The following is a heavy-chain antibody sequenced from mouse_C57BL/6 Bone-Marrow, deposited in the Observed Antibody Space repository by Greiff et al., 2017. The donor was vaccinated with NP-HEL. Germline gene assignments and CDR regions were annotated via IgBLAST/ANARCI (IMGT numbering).Heavy chain of an antibody. Sequence: VQLQQSGAELVRPGASVKLSCTASGFNFKDDYMPWVKQRPEQGLEWIGWIDPENGDTEYASKFQGKATLTADTSSSTAYLQLSSLTSEDTAVYYCTTGYYDGAWFAYWGQGTLVTVSA. D-gene: IGHD1-1*01. J-gene: IGHJ3*01. CDR2: IDPENGDT. V-gene: IGHV14-4*01. CDR3: TTGYYDGAWFAY. CDR1: GFNFKDDY.